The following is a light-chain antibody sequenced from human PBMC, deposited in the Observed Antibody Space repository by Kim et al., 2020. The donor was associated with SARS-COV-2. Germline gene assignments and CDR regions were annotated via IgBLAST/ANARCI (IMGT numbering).Light chain of an antibody. CDR1: QDIGNY. CDR2: AAS. J-gene: IGKJ1*01. Sequence: ASVGDRVTITCRASQDIGNYLAWYQQRPGKPPKLLIFAASTLQSGVPSRFSGVTSGTDFTLTISRLEPEDFAVYYCQQYGSSPRTFGQGTKVDIK. CDR3: QQYGSSPRT. V-gene: IGKV1-27*01.